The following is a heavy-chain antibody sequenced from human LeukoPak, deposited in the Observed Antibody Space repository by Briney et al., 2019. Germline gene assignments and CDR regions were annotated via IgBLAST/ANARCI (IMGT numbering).Heavy chain of an antibody. CDR3: ARSGAAAGIQYYYYYYMDV. V-gene: IGHV3-21*01. Sequence: NTGGSLRLSCAASGFSFSSHGMSWVRQAPGKGLEWVSATVGGGSPNTYHADSVKGRFTISRDNAKNSLYLQMNSLRAEDTAVYYCARSGAAAGIQYYYYYYMDVWGKGTTVTISS. D-gene: IGHD6-13*01. CDR2: TVGGGSPNT. CDR1: GFSFSSHG. J-gene: IGHJ6*03.